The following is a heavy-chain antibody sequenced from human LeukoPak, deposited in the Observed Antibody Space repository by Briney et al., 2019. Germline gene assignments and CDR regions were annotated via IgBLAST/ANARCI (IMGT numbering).Heavy chain of an antibody. Sequence: ASVKVSCKVSGYTLTELSMHWVRQAPGKGLEWMGSFNPEDGKTVYAQKFQGRVTMTEDTSTDTVYVELSSLRSEDSAVFYCATGVWDRLHYFDYWGQGTLVTVSS. CDR2: FNPEDGKT. V-gene: IGHV1-24*01. CDR1: GYTLTELS. D-gene: IGHD1-26*01. J-gene: IGHJ4*02. CDR3: ATGVWDRLHYFDY.